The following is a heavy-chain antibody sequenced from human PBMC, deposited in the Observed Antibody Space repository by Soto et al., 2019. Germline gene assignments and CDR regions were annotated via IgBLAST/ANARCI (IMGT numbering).Heavy chain of an antibody. CDR2: IYFRGST. CDR1: GGSISGFY. J-gene: IGHJ5*02. D-gene: IGHD3-10*01. V-gene: IGHV4-59*08. CDR3: ARHLPYYGSGSYQAFDL. Sequence: PSGTLSLTCTVSGGSISGFYWSWIRQPPGKGLEWIGYIYFRGSTNYNPSLKSRVTISVDTSKDQFSLKLSSVTAADTAVYFCARHLPYYGSGSYQAFDLWGQGTLVTVSS.